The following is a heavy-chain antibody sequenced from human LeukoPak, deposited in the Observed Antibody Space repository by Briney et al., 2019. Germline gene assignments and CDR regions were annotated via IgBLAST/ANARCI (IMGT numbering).Heavy chain of an antibody. D-gene: IGHD2-21*02. V-gene: IGHV3-23*01. CDR3: AKDGVLAYCGGDCYSTLDY. CDR1: GFTFSSYG. Sequence: PGGSLRLSCAASGFTFSSYGMSWVRQAPGKGLEWVSAISGSGGSTYYADSVKGRFTISRDNSKNTLYLQMNSLRAEDTAVYCCAKDGVLAYCGGDCYSTLDYWGQGTLVTVSS. CDR2: ISGSGGST. J-gene: IGHJ4*02.